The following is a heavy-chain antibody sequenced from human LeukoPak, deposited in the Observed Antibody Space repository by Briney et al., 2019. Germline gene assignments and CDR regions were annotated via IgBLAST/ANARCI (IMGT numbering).Heavy chain of an antibody. J-gene: IGHJ4*02. V-gene: IGHV3-48*03. D-gene: IGHD4-17*01. CDR1: GFTFSSYE. CDR3: ARDSPLPYPTVDY. Sequence: AGGSLRLSCAASGFTFSSYEMNWVRQAPGKGLERVSYISSSGSTIYYADSVKGRFTISRDNAKNSLYLQMNSLRAEDTAVYYCARDSPLPYPTVDYWGQGTLVTVSS. CDR2: ISSSGSTI.